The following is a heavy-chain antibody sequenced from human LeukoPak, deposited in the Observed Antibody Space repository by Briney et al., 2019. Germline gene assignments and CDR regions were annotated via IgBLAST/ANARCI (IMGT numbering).Heavy chain of an antibody. CDR3: ARDLQKQWLVPDYYYYGMDV. CDR1: GFTFSSHS. Sequence: GGSLRLSCAASGFTFSSHSMNWVRQAPGKGLGWVSCISGSSDYIYHADSVKGRFTISRDNAKNSLFLQMNSLRAEDTAVYYCARDLQKQWLVPDYYYYGMDVWGQGTTVTVSS. CDR2: ISGSSDYI. V-gene: IGHV3-21*01. J-gene: IGHJ6*02. D-gene: IGHD6-19*01.